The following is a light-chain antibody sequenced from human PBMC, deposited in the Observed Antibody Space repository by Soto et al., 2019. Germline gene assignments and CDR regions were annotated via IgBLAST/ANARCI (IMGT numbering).Light chain of an antibody. CDR2: NSN. CDR3: ATWDDSLNARGV. J-gene: IGLJ3*02. V-gene: IGLV1-44*01. Sequence: QLVLTQTTSASGTPGQTVTISCSGSSSNIGNNAVSWYQQFPGTAPKLLIYNSNQRPAGVPDRFSGSKSGTSASLAISGLQSEDEADYYCATWDDSLNARGVFGGGTKLTVL. CDR1: SSNIGNNA.